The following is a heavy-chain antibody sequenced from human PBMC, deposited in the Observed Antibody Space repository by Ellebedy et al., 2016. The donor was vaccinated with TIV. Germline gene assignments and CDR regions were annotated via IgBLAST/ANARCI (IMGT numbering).Heavy chain of an antibody. Sequence: GESLKISCAASGFIVINNYMNWVRQAPGKGMQWVSLISTGGSTYYADSVKGRFTISRDNSKNTLYLQMSSLRAEDTAVYYCATREGYTHGYYNGMDVWGQGTKVTVAS. J-gene: IGHJ6*02. D-gene: IGHD5-24*01. CDR3: ATREGYTHGYYNGMDV. CDR2: ISTGGST. V-gene: IGHV3-53*01. CDR1: GFIVINNY.